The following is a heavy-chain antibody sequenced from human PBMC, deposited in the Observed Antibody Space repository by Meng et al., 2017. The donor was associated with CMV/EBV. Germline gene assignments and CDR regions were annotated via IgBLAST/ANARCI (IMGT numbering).Heavy chain of an antibody. CDR2: IYWDDDK. CDR3: ARIAAAGRFDY. Sequence: QITLKDSCPTLVEPTQTLPLICTFSGFSLSTSGVGVGWIRQPPGKALELLALIYWDDDKRYSPSLKSRLTITKDTSKNQVVLTMTNMDPVDTATYYCARIAAAGRFDYWGQGTLVTVSS. V-gene: IGHV2-5*02. J-gene: IGHJ4*02. D-gene: IGHD6-13*01. CDR1: GFSLSTSGVG.